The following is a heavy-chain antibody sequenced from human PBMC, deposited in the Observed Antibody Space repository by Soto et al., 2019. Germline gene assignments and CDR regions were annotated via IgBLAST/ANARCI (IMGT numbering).Heavy chain of an antibody. CDR2: ITGSGGGT. Sequence: EVQLLESGGGLVQPGGSLRLSCAASGFTFTRFTFSAFAMSWVRQAPGTGLDWVSAITGSGGGTYYADSVQGRFTISRDNSKNTLYLQMNSVRPEETAVYYCAYRVAEESWCTRTSCFLIAFDIWGQGTSVTVSS. D-gene: IGHD2-2*01. CDR1: GFTFTRFTFSAFA. V-gene: IGHV3-23*01. J-gene: IGHJ3*02. CDR3: AYRVAEESWCTRTSCFLIAFDI.